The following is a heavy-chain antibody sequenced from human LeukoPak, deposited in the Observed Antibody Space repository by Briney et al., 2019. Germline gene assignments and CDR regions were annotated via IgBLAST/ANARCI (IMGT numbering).Heavy chain of an antibody. CDR1: GFTFSSYG. CDR2: ISGSGGST. CDR3: AKEQDPYYYYYMDV. Sequence: GGTLRLSCAASGFTFSSYGMSWVRQAPGKGLEWVSAISGSGGSTYYADSVKGRFTISRDNSKNTLYLQMNSLRAEDTAVYYCAKEQDPYYYYYMDVWGKGTTVTISS. V-gene: IGHV3-23*01. J-gene: IGHJ6*03.